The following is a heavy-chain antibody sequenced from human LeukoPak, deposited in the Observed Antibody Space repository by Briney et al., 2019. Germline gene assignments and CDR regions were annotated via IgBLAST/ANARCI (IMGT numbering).Heavy chain of an antibody. J-gene: IGHJ4*02. CDR1: GFTVSSDY. CDR2: VYPRGQT. D-gene: IGHD3-10*01. V-gene: IGHV3-66*04. CDR3: ARQTPEYYFGSGRKFDS. Sequence: GGSRRLSCSVSGFTVSSDYMSWVRQAPGKGLEWVSVVYPRGQTYYADSVKGRFTLSRDTLNNTLHLQMNSLRVEDTAVYYCARQTPEYYFGSGRKFDSWGQGTLVTVSS.